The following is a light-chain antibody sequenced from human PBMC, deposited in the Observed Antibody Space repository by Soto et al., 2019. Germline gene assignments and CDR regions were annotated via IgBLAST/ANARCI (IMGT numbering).Light chain of an antibody. CDR3: QHYNTFPYT. J-gene: IGKJ2*01. CDR1: HSINSW. Sequence: DTQMTQSPSTLSVSVGDRVTITCRASHSINSWLAWYQQKPGKAPNLLIHRASTLQSGVPSRFSGSGSGTEFTLTITSLQPDDFATYYCQHYNTFPYTFGQGTKLEF. CDR2: RAS. V-gene: IGKV1-5*03.